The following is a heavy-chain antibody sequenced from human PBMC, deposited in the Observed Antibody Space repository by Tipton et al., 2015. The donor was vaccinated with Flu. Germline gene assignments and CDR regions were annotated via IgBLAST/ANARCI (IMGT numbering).Heavy chain of an antibody. J-gene: IGHJ4*02. CDR1: GFTFTNYG. D-gene: IGHD4-23*01. CDR3: AKDLRLQDYGGNSPFDF. Sequence: SGFTFTNYGIQWVRQAPGKGLEWVAVISYDATKDFYADSVRGRFTVSRDNSENTVHLQMNSLRTEDTAVYYCAKDLRLQDYGGNSPFDFWGQGILVTVSS. CDR2: ISYDATKD. V-gene: IGHV3-30*18.